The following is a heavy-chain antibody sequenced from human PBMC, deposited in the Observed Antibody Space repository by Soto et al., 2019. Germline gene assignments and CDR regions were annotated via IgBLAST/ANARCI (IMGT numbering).Heavy chain of an antibody. CDR2: IYWNDDK. CDR3: AHRRGDYYDSSGYYPTPFDY. Sequence: SGPTLVNPTQTLTLTCTFSGFSLSTSGVGVGWIRQPPGKALEWLALIYWNDDKRYSPSLKSRLTTTKDTSKNQVVLTMTNMDPVDTATYYCAHRRGDYYDSSGYYPTPFDYWGQGTLVTVSS. J-gene: IGHJ4*02. D-gene: IGHD3-22*01. CDR1: GFSLSTSGVG. V-gene: IGHV2-5*01.